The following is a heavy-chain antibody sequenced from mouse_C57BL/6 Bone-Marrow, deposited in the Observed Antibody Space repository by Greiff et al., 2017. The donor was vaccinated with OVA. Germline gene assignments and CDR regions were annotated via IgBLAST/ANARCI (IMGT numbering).Heavy chain of an antibody. Sequence: VQLQESGAELMKPGASVKLSCKATGYTFTGYWIEWVKQRPGHGLEWIGEILPGSGSTNYNEKFKGKATFTADKSSNTAYMQLSSLTTEDSASYYCAKPLSTVVANWYFDVWGTGTTVTVSS. CDR1: GYTFTGYW. D-gene: IGHD1-1*01. V-gene: IGHV1-9*01. CDR2: ILPGSGST. CDR3: AKPLSTVVANWYFDV. J-gene: IGHJ1*03.